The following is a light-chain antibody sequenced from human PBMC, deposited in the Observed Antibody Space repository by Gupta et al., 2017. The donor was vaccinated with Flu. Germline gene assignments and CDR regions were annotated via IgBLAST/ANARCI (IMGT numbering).Light chain of an antibody. CDR1: QGGTSN. J-gene: IGKJ5*01. Sequence: AATLSLSPGERVSLSCRASQGGTSNLVWYQQKPGLAPRLLIYDTSNRATGIPARFSGSGSGTDFTLTISSLEPEDFAVYYCQQRSSWPITFGQGTRVEIK. V-gene: IGKV3-11*01. CDR3: QQRSSWPIT. CDR2: DTS.